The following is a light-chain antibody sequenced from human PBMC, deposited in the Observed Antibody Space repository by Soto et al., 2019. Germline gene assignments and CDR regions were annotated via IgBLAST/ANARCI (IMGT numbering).Light chain of an antibody. CDR1: QSVGTN. CDR2: GAS. J-gene: IGKJ1*01. Sequence: EIVMTQSPATLSVSPGEGGTLSCRASQSVGTNLAWYQQKPGQAPRLLILGASTRASGIPAKFSGSGSGTEFTLSIGSLQSEDFAIYYCQQYDNWPRTCGQGTKV. V-gene: IGKV3-15*01. CDR3: QQYDNWPRT.